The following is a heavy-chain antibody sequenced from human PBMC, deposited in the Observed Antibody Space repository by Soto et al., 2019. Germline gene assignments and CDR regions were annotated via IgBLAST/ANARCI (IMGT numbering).Heavy chain of an antibody. D-gene: IGHD1-26*01. CDR2: INAGNGNT. V-gene: IGHV1-3*01. Sequence: QVQLVQSGAEVKKPGASVKVSSKASGYTSTSYAMHWVRQAPGQRLEWRGWINAGNGNTKYSQKFKGRVTITRDTSASTAYMELSSLRSEDTAVYYCARDPLGGGWFDPWGQGTLVTVSS. CDR3: ARDPLGGGWFDP. J-gene: IGHJ5*02. CDR1: GYTSTSYA.